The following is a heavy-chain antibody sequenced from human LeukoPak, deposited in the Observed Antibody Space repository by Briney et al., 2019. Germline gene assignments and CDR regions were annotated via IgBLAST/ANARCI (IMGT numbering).Heavy chain of an antibody. CDR2: IYTSGST. CDR3: ASNGYSYGGGIDY. J-gene: IGHJ4*02. V-gene: IGHV4-4*07. D-gene: IGHD5-18*01. Sequence: PSETLSLTCTVSGGSISSYYWSWIRQPAGKGLEWIGRIYTSGSTNYNPSPKSRVTISVDKSKNQFSLKLSSVTAADTAVYYCASNGYSYGGGIDYWGQGTLVTVSS. CDR1: GGSISSYY.